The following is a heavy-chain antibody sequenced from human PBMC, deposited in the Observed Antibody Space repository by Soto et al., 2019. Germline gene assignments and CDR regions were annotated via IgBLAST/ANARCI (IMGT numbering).Heavy chain of an antibody. CDR3: ARALVGPSAGWDAFDI. J-gene: IGHJ3*02. Sequence: VQLVESGGGLVQPGGSLRLSCAASGFTFSSYAMHWVRQAPGKGLEYVSAISSNGGSTYYANSVKGRFTISRDNSKNTLYLQMGSLGAEDMAVYYCARALVGPSAGWDAFDIWGQGTMVTVSS. V-gene: IGHV3-64*01. D-gene: IGHD2-8*02. CDR2: ISSNGGST. CDR1: GFTFSSYA.